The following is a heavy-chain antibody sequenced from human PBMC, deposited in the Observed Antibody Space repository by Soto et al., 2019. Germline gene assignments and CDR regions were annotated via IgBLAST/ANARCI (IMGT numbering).Heavy chain of an antibody. CDR1: GYTFTSYG. Sequence: QVQLVQSGAEVKKPGASVKVSCKASGYTFTSYGISWVRQAPGQGLEWMGWISAYNGNTNYAQKLQCRVTMTTATSTSTAYMELRILRSDDTAVDYCARVGQWLVTLYYDYCMDVWGQWTTVTVSS. V-gene: IGHV1-18*01. CDR2: ISAYNGNT. CDR3: ARVGQWLVTLYYDYCMDV. D-gene: IGHD6-19*01. J-gene: IGHJ6*02.